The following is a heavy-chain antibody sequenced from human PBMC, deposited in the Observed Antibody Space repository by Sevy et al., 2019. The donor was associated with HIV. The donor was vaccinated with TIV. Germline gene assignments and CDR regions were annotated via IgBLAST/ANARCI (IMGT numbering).Heavy chain of an antibody. CDR2: IRPDGSEK. CDR3: GREDFWRVDY. V-gene: IGHV3-7*01. CDR1: GFTFSSYY. J-gene: IGHJ4*02. Sequence: GGSLRLSCVASGFTFSSYYMSWVRQAPGRGPECVAKIRPDGSEKYYVDSVKGRFTVSRDNAKNSLSLQMDSLRAEDTAVYYCGREDFWRVDYWGQGSLVTVSS.